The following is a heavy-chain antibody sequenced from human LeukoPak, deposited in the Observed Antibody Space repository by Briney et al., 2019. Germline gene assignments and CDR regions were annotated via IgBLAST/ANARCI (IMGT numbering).Heavy chain of an antibody. D-gene: IGHD6-19*01. CDR3: AVVDSSGWYCHDY. CDR1: GGTFSSYA. V-gene: IGHV1-69*13. Sequence: SVKVSCKASGGTFSSYAISWVRQAPGQGLEWMGGIIPIFGTANYAQKFQGRVTITADESTSTAYMELSSLRSEDTAVYYCAVVDSSGWYCHDYWGQGTLVTVSS. J-gene: IGHJ4*02. CDR2: IIPIFGTA.